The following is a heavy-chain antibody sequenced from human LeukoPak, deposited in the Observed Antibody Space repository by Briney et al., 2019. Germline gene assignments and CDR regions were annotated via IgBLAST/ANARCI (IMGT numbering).Heavy chain of an antibody. J-gene: IGHJ4*02. CDR2: INPSGGST. V-gene: IGHV1-46*01. Sequence: ASVKVSCKASGYTFTSYYMHWVRQAPGQGREWMGIINPSGGSTSYAQKFQGRVTMTRDTSTSTVYMELSSLTSEDTAVYYCARPLYYYDSSCYYRYWGQGTLVTVSS. CDR1: GYTFTSYY. D-gene: IGHD3-22*01. CDR3: ARPLYYYDSSCYYRY.